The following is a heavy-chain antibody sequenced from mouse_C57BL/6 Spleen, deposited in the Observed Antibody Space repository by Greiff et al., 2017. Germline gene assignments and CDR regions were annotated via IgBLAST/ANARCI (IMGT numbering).Heavy chain of an antibody. Sequence: EVQLVESGGGLVQPGGSLTLSCAASGFTFSDYYMYWVRQTPEKRLEWVAYISNGGGSTYYPDTVKGRFTISRDNAKNTLYLQMSRLKSEDTAMYYCARGGFDYWGQGTTLTVSS. J-gene: IGHJ2*01. CDR2: ISNGGGST. CDR1: GFTFSDYY. CDR3: ARGGFDY. V-gene: IGHV5-12*01.